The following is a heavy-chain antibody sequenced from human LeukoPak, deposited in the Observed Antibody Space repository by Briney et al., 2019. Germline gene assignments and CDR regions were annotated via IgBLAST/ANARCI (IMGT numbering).Heavy chain of an antibody. CDR3: ARALPSSRYYFDY. CDR2: SSTSGTTI. V-gene: IGHV3-48*03. J-gene: IGHJ4*02. Sequence: GGFLRLSCAASGFTFISYEVNWVRQAPGKGLEWVSYSSTSGTTIYYADSVKGRFTISRDNAKNSLYLQMNSLRDEDTAIYYCARALPSSRYYFDYWGQGTLVTVSA. D-gene: IGHD6-13*01. CDR1: GFTFISYE.